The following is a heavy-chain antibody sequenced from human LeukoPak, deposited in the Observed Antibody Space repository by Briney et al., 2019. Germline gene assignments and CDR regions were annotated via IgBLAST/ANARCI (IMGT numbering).Heavy chain of an antibody. CDR1: GFTFSSYA. V-gene: IGHV3-30-3*01. D-gene: IGHD3-16*02. Sequence: GGSLRLSCAASGFTFSSYAMHWVRQAPGKGLEWVAVISYDGSNKYYADSVKGRFTISRDNSKNTPYLQMNSLRAEDTAVYYCARGLGRLGELSLVFGYWGQGTLVTVSS. J-gene: IGHJ4*02. CDR3: ARGLGRLGELSLVFGY. CDR2: ISYDGSNK.